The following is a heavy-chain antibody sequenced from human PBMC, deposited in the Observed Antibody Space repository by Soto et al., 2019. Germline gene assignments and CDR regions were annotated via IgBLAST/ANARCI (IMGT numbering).Heavy chain of an antibody. V-gene: IGHV3-33*01. D-gene: IGHD4-17*01. CDR3: ATTPGADAFDI. J-gene: IGHJ3*02. Sequence: QVQLVESGGGVVQPGRSLRLSCAASGFTFSSYGMHWVRQAPGKGLEWVAVIWYDGSNKYYADSVKGRFTISRDNSKNTLYLQMNSLRAEDTAVYYCATTPGADAFDIWVQGTMVTVSS. CDR1: GFTFSSYG. CDR2: IWYDGSNK.